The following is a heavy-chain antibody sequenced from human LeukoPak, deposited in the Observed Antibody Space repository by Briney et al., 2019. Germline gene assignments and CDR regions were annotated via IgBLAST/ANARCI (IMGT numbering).Heavy chain of an antibody. D-gene: IGHD6-19*01. CDR1: GGSISSYY. J-gene: IGHJ4*02. CDR2: IYYSGST. CDR3: ARLGSGWYYFDY. Sequence: SETLSLTCTVSGGSISSYYWSWIRQPPGKRLEWIGYIYYSGSTNYNPSLKSRVTISVDTSKNQFSLKLSSVTAADTAVYYCARLGSGWYYFDYWGQGTLVTVSS. V-gene: IGHV4-59*08.